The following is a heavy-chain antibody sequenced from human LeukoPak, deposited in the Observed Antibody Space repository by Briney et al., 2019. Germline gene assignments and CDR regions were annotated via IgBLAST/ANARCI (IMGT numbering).Heavy chain of an antibody. CDR1: GYSFTSYW. Sequence: GESLKISCKGSGYSFTSYWIGWVRQMPGKGLEWMGIIYPGDSDTRYSPSFQGQVTISADKSISTAYLQWSSLKASDTAMYYCARGLVSSSWYSNPYYFDYWGQGTLVTVSS. D-gene: IGHD6-13*01. CDR2: IYPGDSDT. CDR3: ARGLVSSSWYSNPYYFDY. J-gene: IGHJ4*02. V-gene: IGHV5-51*01.